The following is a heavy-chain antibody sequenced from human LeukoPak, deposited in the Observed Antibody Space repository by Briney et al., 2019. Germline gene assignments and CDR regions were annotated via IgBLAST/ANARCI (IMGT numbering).Heavy chain of an antibody. V-gene: IGHV4-34*01. D-gene: IGHD3-22*01. CDR3: AVDSSGAARFDP. Sequence: SETLSLTCAVYGGSFSGYYCSWIRQPPGKGLEWIGEINHSGSTTYNPSLKSRITISVDTSKSQFSLKLRSVTAADTAVFYCAVDSSGAARFDPWGQGTLVTVSS. J-gene: IGHJ5*02. CDR2: INHSGST. CDR1: GGSFSGYY.